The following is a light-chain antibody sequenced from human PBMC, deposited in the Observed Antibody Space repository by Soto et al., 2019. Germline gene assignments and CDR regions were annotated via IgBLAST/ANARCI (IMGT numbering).Light chain of an antibody. CDR3: TSYAGANNYYL. J-gene: IGLJ1*01. V-gene: IGLV2-23*02. CDR1: SSDVGSYNL. CDR2: EVS. Sequence: QSALTQPASVSGSPGQSITISCIGTSSDVGSYNLVSWYQQHPGKAPKVLIYEVSERPSGVSNRFSGSKSGNTASLTISGLQAEDDAEYYCTSYAGANNYYLFVPGTKLTVL.